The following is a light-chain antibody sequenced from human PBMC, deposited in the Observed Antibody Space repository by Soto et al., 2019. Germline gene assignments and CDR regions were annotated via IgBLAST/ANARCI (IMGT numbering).Light chain of an antibody. V-gene: IGLV2-14*01. CDR1: SSDVGGYNY. Sequence: QSALTQPASVSGSPGQSITISCTGTSSDVGGYNYVSWYQQHPGKAPKLMIYEVSNRPSGVSNRFSGSKSGNTASLTISGFQAQDGSDYYCSSYTSSSTLVVFGGGTKLTVL. CDR2: EVS. CDR3: SSYTSSSTLVV. J-gene: IGLJ2*01.